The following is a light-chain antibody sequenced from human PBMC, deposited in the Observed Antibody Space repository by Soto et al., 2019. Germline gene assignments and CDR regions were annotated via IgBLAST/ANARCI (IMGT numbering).Light chain of an antibody. CDR3: QQYNNWPWT. Sequence: EIVLTPSPGTLSLSPGERATLSCRASQSVNNYLAWYQQRPGQAPRLLIYGASTRATGIPARFSGSGSGTEFTLTISSLQSEDFAVYYCQQYNNWPWTFGQGTKVDI. V-gene: IGKV3-15*01. CDR1: QSVNNY. J-gene: IGKJ1*01. CDR2: GAS.